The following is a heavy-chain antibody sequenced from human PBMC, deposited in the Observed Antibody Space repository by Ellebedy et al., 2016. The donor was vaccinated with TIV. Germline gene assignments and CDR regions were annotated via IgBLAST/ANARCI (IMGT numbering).Heavy chain of an antibody. Sequence: AASVKVSCKASGGTFSGYAISWVRQAPGQGLEWMGRIIPILGIANYAQKFQGRVTITADKSTSTAYMELSSLRSENTAVYYCARGATYCGGDCYSYFDYWGQGTLVTVSS. CDR3: ARGATYCGGDCYSYFDY. V-gene: IGHV1-69*04. J-gene: IGHJ4*02. CDR1: GGTFSGYA. CDR2: IIPILGIA. D-gene: IGHD2-21*02.